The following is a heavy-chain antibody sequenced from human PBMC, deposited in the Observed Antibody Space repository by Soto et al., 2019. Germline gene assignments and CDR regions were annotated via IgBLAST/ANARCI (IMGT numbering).Heavy chain of an antibody. CDR2: IYYSGST. J-gene: IGHJ4*02. CDR3: ARDLGKRGYDY. Sequence: PSATLSLTCTVSGGSISSYYWSWIRQPPGKGLEWIGYIYYSGSTNYNPSLKSRVTISVDTSKNQFSLKLSSVTAADTAVYYCARDLGKRGYDYWGQGTLVTSPQ. CDR1: GGSISSYY. V-gene: IGHV4-59*01. D-gene: IGHD3-22*01.